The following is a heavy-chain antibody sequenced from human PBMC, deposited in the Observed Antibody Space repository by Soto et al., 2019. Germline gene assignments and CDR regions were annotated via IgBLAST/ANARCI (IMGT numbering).Heavy chain of an antibody. J-gene: IGHJ4*02. CDR3: ARDHPYSDNWGFDY. CDR1: GASISSDDW. D-gene: IGHD1-26*01. V-gene: IGHV4-4*02. Sequence: SETLSLTCAVSGASISSDDWWNWVRQPPGKGLEWIGEIYHGGKIIYNPSLKSRATISMDKSKNHFSLNLSSVTAADTAVYYCARDHPYSDNWGFDYWGQGVQVTVSS. CDR2: IYHGGKI.